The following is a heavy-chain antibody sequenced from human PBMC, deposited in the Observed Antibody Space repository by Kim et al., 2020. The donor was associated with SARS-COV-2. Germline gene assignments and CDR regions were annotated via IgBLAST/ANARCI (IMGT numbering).Heavy chain of an antibody. D-gene: IGHD3-10*01. CDR3: ARSGPPFYFDY. CDR2: SH. J-gene: IGHJ4*02. Sequence: SHHTNPSLKRRVPISVDTAKNQFSLKRSSVTAADTAVYYCARSGPPFYFDYWGQGTLVTVSS. V-gene: IGHV4-39*01.